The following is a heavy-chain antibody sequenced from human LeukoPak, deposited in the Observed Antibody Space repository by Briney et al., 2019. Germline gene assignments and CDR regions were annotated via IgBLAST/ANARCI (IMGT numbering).Heavy chain of an antibody. J-gene: IGHJ4*02. Sequence: GGSPRLSCVASGFTFSSYSMNWVRQAPGKGLEWVSYISSSSTIYYADSVKGRFTISRDNAKNSLYLQMNSLRAEDTAVYYCARAVWFVEYQSDYWGQGTLVTVSS. V-gene: IGHV3-48*01. CDR1: GFTFSSYS. CDR3: ARAVWFVEYQSDY. CDR2: ISSSSTI. D-gene: IGHD3-10*01.